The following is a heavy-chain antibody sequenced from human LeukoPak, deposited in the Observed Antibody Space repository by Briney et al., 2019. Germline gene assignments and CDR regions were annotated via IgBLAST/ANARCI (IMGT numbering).Heavy chain of an antibody. J-gene: IGHJ4*02. V-gene: IGHV3-23*01. CDR1: GFTVSRNY. Sequence: PGGSLRLSCAASGFTVSRNYMSWVRQAPGKGLEWVSAISGSGGSTYYADSVKGRFTISRDNSKNTLYLQMNSLRAEDTAVYYCAKLRMVRGVIEKFDYWGQGTLVTVSS. D-gene: IGHD3-10*01. CDR2: ISGSGGST. CDR3: AKLRMVRGVIEKFDY.